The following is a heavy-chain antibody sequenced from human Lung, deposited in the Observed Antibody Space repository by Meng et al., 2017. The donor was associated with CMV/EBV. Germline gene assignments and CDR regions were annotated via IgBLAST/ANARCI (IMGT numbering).Heavy chain of an antibody. CDR1: GDSITNHNW. V-gene: IGHV4-4*02. J-gene: IGHJ1*01. CDR3: LRRSGGSV. CDR2: IPHRGSS. Sequence: VQLRESGPALVKPSETLSLTSAVSGDSITNHNWWAWVRQPPGKGLEWIGEIPHRGSSAYNPSLKSRVSMSIDKSKNQFSLKLTSVTAADTAVYHCLRRSGGSVWGQGTLVTVSS. D-gene: IGHD3-10*01.